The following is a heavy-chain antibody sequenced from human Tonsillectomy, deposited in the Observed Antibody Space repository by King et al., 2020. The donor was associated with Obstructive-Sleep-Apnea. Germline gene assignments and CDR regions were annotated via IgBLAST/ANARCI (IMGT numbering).Heavy chain of an antibody. Sequence: VQLVESGGGVVQPGRSLRLSCAASGVTLSNFALHWVRQAPGKGLEWVAVISYHGETKHYADSVQGRFTISRDNSKNTVYLEVNSLRLEDTAVYFCARPRIQLGGPNIFPPDYWGQGTLVTVSS. CDR3: ARPRIQLGGPNIFPPDY. CDR2: ISYHGETK. D-gene: IGHD3-3*02. J-gene: IGHJ4*02. V-gene: IGHV3-30*04. CDR1: GVTLSNFA.